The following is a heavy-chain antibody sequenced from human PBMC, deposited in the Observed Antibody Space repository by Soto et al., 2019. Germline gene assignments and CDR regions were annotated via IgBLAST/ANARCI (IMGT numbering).Heavy chain of an antibody. CDR2: IKEDGSEK. Sequence: PGGSLRLSFAASGITFSGFWMSWVRQAPGKGLEWVSNIKEDGSEKYYVDSVKVRFTISRDKAKNSLFLQMNSLRAEETAMYYCARDPTGAPGNWFNXWGQGTPVTVSX. CDR1: GITFSGFW. J-gene: IGHJ5*02. D-gene: IGHD3-10*01. CDR3: ARDPTGAPGNWFNX. V-gene: IGHV3-7*03.